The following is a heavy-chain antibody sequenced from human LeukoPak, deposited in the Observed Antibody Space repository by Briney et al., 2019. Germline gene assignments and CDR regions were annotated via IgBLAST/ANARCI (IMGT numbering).Heavy chain of an antibody. CDR3: AKVKAFFDY. Sequence: GGALILSCAASGFTFSSYGRSWVRHAPGKGLEAVSAISGSGGSTYYADSVKGRFTIYRDNYKNTLYLKMNRLRAEDTAVYYCAKVKAFFDYWGQGTLVTVSS. J-gene: IGHJ4*02. CDR2: ISGSGGST. CDR1: GFTFSSYG. V-gene: IGHV3-23*01.